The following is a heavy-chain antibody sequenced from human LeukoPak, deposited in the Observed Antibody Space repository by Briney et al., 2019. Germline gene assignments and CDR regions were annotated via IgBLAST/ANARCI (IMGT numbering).Heavy chain of an antibody. V-gene: IGHV3-23*01. J-gene: IGHJ4*02. Sequence: PGGSLRLSCAASGFTFSRYAMNWVRQAPGKGLECVSALSGNGGSTYYVDSVKGRFTISRDNSKNTLYLQMNSLRAEDTAVYYCAKVQVDFWSGYSPYFDYWGQGTLVTVSS. CDR3: AKVQVDFWSGYSPYFDY. CDR2: LSGNGGST. D-gene: IGHD3-3*01. CDR1: GFTFSRYA.